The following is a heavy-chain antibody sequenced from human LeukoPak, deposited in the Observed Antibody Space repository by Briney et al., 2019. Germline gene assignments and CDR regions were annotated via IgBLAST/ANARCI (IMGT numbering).Heavy chain of an antibody. V-gene: IGHV3-7*01. CDR2: IKPDGTEK. CDR3: VRYYDPPVGDAFDI. D-gene: IGHD3-22*01. CDR1: GFTFGGDW. Sequence: QPGGSLRLSCVASGFTFGGDWMSWVRQAPGEGLEWVANIKPDGTEKYYVDSVKGRFTISRDNAKNSLYLQLNSLRAEDTAVYYCVRYYDPPVGDAFDIWGPGTMVTVSS. J-gene: IGHJ3*02.